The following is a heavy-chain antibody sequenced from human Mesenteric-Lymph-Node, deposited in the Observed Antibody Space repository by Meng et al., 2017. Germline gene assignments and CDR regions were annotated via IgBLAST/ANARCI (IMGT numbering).Heavy chain of an antibody. CDR3: ARVPSLPDY. CDR2: INPNSGGT. CDR1: GYTFTSEG. D-gene: IGHD1-26*01. V-gene: IGHV1-2*06. Sequence: VQLVQSGAEVKKPGATVKFSCKVSGYTFTSEGISWVRQAPGQGLEWMGRINPNSGGTNYAQKFQGRVTMTRDTSISTAYMELSRLRSDDTAVYYCARVPSLPDYWGQGTLVTVSS. J-gene: IGHJ4*02.